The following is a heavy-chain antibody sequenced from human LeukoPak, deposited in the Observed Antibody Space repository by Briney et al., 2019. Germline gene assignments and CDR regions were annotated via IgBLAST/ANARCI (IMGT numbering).Heavy chain of an antibody. D-gene: IGHD3-10*01. Sequence: GASVKVSFKASGYTFTSYYMHWVRQAPGQGLEWMGIINPSGGSTSYAQKFQGRVTMTRDTSTSTVYMELSSLRSEDTAVYYCARDLWFGEFPRPGWFDPWGQGTLVTVSS. CDR3: ARDLWFGEFPRPGWFDP. V-gene: IGHV1-46*01. J-gene: IGHJ5*02. CDR1: GYTFTSYY. CDR2: INPSGGST.